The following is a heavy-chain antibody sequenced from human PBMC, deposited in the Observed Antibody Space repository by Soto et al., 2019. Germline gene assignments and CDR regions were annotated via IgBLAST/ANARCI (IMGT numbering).Heavy chain of an antibody. J-gene: IGHJ5*02. V-gene: IGHV1-69*04. CDR3: AREKVYYYDSSGYSENWFDP. D-gene: IGHD3-22*01. CDR1: GYTFTSYG. CDR2: IIPILGIA. Sequence: GASVKVSCKASGYTFTSYGISWVRQAPGQGLEWMGRIIPILGIANYAQKFQGRVTITADKSTSTAYMELSSLRSEDTAVYYCAREKVYYYDSSGYSENWFDPWGQGTLVTVS.